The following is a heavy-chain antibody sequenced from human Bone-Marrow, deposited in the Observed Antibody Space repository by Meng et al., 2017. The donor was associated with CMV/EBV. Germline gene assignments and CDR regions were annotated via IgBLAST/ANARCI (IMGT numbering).Heavy chain of an antibody. CDR1: GGSISSSSYY. Sequence: GSLRLSCTVSGGSISSSSYYWGWIRQPPGKGLEWIGSIYYSGSTYYNPSLKSRVTISVDTSKNQFSLKLSSVTAADTAVYYCARGAGLDYWGQGTLVTVSS. CDR2: IYYSGST. J-gene: IGHJ4*02. V-gene: IGHV4-39*07. CDR3: ARGAGLDY.